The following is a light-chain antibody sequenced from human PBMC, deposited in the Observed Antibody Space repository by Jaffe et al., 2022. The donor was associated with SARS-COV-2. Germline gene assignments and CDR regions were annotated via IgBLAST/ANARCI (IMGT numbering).Light chain of an antibody. J-gene: IGLJ2*01. V-gene: IGLV3-1*01. CDR3: QAWDSSTYVV. CDR2: QDS. Sequence: SYELTQPPSVSVSPGQTASITCSGDKLGDKYACWYQQKPGQSPGLVIYQDSKRPSGIPERFSGSNSGNTATLTISGTQAMDEADYYCQAWDSSTYVVFGGGTKLTVL. CDR1: KLGDKY.